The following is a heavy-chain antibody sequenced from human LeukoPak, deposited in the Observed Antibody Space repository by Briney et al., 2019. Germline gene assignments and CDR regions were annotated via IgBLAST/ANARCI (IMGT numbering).Heavy chain of an antibody. J-gene: IGHJ6*04. D-gene: IGHD3-9*01. CDR3: ARHDILTGLPRYYYGMDV. CDR1: GYSFTSYW. Sequence: GESLKISCQGSGYSFTSYWISWVRQMPGKGLEWMGRIDPSDSYTNYSPPFQGHVTISADKSISTAYLQWSSLKASDTAMYYCARHDILTGLPRYYYGMDVWGKGTTVTVSS. V-gene: IGHV5-10-1*01. CDR2: IDPSDSYT.